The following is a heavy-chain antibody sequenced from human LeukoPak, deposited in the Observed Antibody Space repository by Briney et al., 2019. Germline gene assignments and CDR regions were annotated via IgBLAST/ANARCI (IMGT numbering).Heavy chain of an antibody. CDR2: INPNSGGT. D-gene: IGHD2-2*01. CDR1: GYTFTGYY. Sequence: ASVTVSCKASGYTFTGYYIHWVRQVPGQGLEWMGWINPNSGGTNYAQKFQGRVTMTRDTSISTAYMELSSLRSDDTAVYYCATLYCSSTSCSFGKGDYWGQGTLVTVSS. V-gene: IGHV1-2*02. J-gene: IGHJ4*02. CDR3: ATLYCSSTSCSFGKGDY.